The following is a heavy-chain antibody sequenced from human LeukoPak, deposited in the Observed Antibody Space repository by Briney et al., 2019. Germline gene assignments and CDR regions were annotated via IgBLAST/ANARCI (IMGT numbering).Heavy chain of an antibody. D-gene: IGHD2-15*01. CDR1: GYTFTSYD. Sequence: ASVTVSCKASGYTFTSYDINWVRQAPGQGLEWLGWMNPNSGNTGYAQKFQGMVTMTRDTSISTAYMELNSLRSEDTAVYYCAGDLYCSGGSCHSPAGRTYDYWGQGTLVTVSS. J-gene: IGHJ4*02. V-gene: IGHV1-8*01. CDR2: MNPNSGNT. CDR3: AGDLYCSGGSCHSPAGRTYDY.